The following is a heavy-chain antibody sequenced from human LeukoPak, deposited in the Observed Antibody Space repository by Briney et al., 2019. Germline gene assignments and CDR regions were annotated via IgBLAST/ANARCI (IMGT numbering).Heavy chain of an antibody. Sequence: GGSLRLSCAASGFTFSSYEMNWVRQAPAKGLEWVSYISSSGSTIYYADSVKGRFTISRDNAKNSLYLQMNSLRAEDTAVYYCASLVVVPAAMVSWFDPWGQGTLVTVSS. J-gene: IGHJ5*02. V-gene: IGHV3-48*03. D-gene: IGHD2-2*01. CDR2: ISSSGSTI. CDR3: ASLVVVPAAMVSWFDP. CDR1: GFTFSSYE.